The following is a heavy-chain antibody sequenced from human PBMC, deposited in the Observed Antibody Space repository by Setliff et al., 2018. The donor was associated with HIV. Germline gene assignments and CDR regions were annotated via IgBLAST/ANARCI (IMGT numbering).Heavy chain of an antibody. D-gene: IGHD3-22*01. CDR3: ARRSKNRLDSTGYYFDY. CDR2: INEDGSDK. V-gene: IGHV3-74*01. CDR1: GFTISRSW. Sequence: GESLKISCAASGFTISRSWMHWVRQAPGKGLDWVSRINEDGSDKYYADSVKGRFTISRDNSKNTLYLQMNSLRAEDTAVYYCARRSKNRLDSTGYYFDYWGQGTLVTVS. J-gene: IGHJ4*02.